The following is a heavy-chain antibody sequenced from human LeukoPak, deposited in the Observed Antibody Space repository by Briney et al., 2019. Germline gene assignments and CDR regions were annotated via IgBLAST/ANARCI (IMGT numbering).Heavy chain of an antibody. D-gene: IGHD3-22*01. CDR2: ISSSSSTI. CDR1: GFTFSSYS. Sequence: GGSLRLSCAASGFTFSSYSMNWVRQAPGKGLEWVSYISSSSSTIYYADSVKGRFTISRDNAKNSLYLQMNSLRAEDTAVYYCARTDYYDSSGYDYWGQGTLVTVSP. V-gene: IGHV3-48*04. CDR3: ARTDYYDSSGYDY. J-gene: IGHJ4*02.